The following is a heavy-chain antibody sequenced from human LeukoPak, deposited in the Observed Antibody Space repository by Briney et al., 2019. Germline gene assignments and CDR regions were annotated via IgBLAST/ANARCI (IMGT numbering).Heavy chain of an antibody. Sequence: GGSLRLSCAASGFTFSSYRMTWVRQGPGKGLEWVSSITSSSSYIYYADSVKGRFTISRDNAKNSLYLQMNSLRAEDTAVYYCARGRAGNYYNHNDYWGQGTLVTVSS. CDR2: ITSSSSYI. CDR1: GFTFSSYR. CDR3: ARGRAGNYYNHNDY. J-gene: IGHJ4*01. V-gene: IGHV3-21*01. D-gene: IGHD3-10*01.